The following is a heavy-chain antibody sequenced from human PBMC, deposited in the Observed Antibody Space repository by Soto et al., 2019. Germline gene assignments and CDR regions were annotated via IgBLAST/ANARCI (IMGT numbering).Heavy chain of an antibody. J-gene: IGHJ6*03. Sequence: EVQLVESGGGLVQPGRSLRLSCAASGFTFDDYAMHWVRQAPGKGLEWVSGISWNSGSIGYADSVKGRFTISRDNAKNSLYLQMNSLRAEDTALYYCAKGQRHCSGGSCYGYGSRYDYYYMDVWGKGTTVTVSS. D-gene: IGHD2-15*01. CDR3: AKGQRHCSGGSCYGYGSRYDYYYMDV. CDR1: GFTFDDYA. V-gene: IGHV3-9*01. CDR2: ISWNSGSI.